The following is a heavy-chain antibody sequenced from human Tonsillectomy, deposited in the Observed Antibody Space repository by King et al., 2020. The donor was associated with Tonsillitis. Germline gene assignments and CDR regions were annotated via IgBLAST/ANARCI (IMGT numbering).Heavy chain of an antibody. CDR1: GFTFSSYA. CDR2: ISYDGNNK. D-gene: IGHD3-3*01. J-gene: IGHJ6*03. Sequence: VQLVESGGGVVQPGRSLRLSCAASGFTFSSYAMHWVRQAPGKGLEWVDVISYDGNNKYYADSVKGRFTISRDNSKNTLYLQMNSLRAEDTAVYYCVRDAYVFWSGYPRIYYMDVWGKGTTVTVSS. CDR3: VRDAYVFWSGYPRIYYMDV. V-gene: IGHV3-30-3*01.